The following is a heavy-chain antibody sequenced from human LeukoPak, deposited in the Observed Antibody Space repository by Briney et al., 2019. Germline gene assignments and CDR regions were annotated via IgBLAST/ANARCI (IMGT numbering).Heavy chain of an antibody. CDR1: GGSISSYY. Sequence: YPSETLSLTCTVSGGSISSYYWSWIRQPPGKGLEWIGYIYYSGSTNYNPSLKSRVTISVDTSKNQFSLKLSSVTAADTAVYYCAGPRGEGPDYWGQGTLVTVSS. CDR3: AGPRGEGPDY. CDR2: IYYSGST. J-gene: IGHJ4*02. V-gene: IGHV4-59*12. D-gene: IGHD3-10*01.